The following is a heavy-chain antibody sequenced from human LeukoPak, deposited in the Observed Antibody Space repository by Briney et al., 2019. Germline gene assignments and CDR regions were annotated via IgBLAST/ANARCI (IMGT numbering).Heavy chain of an antibody. CDR1: GGSINSGGYY. CDR3: AREVVQLERSFDY. Sequence: SETLSLTCTVSGGSINSGGYYWSWIRQHPGKGLEWIGYIYYSGSTYYNPSLKSRVTISVDTSKNQFSLKLSSVTAADTAVYYCAREVVQLERSFDYWGQGTLVTVSS. D-gene: IGHD1-1*01. V-gene: IGHV4-31*03. CDR2: IYYSGST. J-gene: IGHJ4*02.